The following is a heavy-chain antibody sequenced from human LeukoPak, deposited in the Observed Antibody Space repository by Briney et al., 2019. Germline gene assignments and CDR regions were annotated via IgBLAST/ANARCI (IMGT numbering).Heavy chain of an antibody. CDR3: ARGPEGARATPPHYFYYMDA. J-gene: IGHJ6*03. CDR2: DTGSGVDT. CDR1: GITLSNYG. Sequence: PGGSLRLSCAVSGITLSNYGMSWVRQAPGKGLEWVSTDTGSGVDTYYADSVRGRFTISRDNSQNTLYLHMTSLRAEDTAIYFCARGPEGARATPPHYFYYMDAWGKGTTVTVSS. V-gene: IGHV3-23*01. D-gene: IGHD4-23*01.